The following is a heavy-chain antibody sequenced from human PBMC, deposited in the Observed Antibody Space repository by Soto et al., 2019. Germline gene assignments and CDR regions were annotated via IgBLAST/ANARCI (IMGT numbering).Heavy chain of an antibody. D-gene: IGHD3-10*01. CDR2: IYYSGST. J-gene: IGHJ4*02. CDR3: ARRGSGSYSDY. CDR1: GGSISRSNYY. V-gene: IGHV4-39*01. Sequence: SETLSLTCTVSGGSISRSNYYWGWIRQPPGKGLEWIGSIYYSGSTYYNPSLKSRVTISVDTPKNQFSLKLSSVTAADTAVYYCARRGSGSYSDYWGQGTLVTVSS.